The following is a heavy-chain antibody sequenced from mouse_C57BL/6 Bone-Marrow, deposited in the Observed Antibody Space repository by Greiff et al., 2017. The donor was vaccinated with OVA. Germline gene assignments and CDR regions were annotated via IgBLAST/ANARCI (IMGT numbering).Heavy chain of an antibody. J-gene: IGHJ4*01. Sequence: VQLQPSWAELVRPGASVTLSCKASGYTFTDYDMHWVKQTPVHGLEWIGAIDPETGGTAYNQKFKGKAILTADKSSSTAYRELRSLTSEDSAVYYCTRGYSNYYAMDYWGQGTSVTVSS. CDR3: TRGYSNYYAMDY. CDR2: IDPETGGT. V-gene: IGHV1-15*01. CDR1: GYTFTDYD. D-gene: IGHD2-5*01.